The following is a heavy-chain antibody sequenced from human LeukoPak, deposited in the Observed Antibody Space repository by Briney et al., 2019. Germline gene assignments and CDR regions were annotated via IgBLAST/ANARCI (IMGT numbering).Heavy chain of an antibody. CDR3: AGHKYYYDSSGYFLYY. CDR1: GGSISSYY. CDR2: IYTSGST. D-gene: IGHD3-22*01. V-gene: IGHV4-4*07. J-gene: IGHJ4*02. Sequence: SETLSLTCTVSGGSISSYYWSWIRQPAGKGLEWIGRIYTSGSTNYDPSLKSRVTMSVDTSKNQFSLKLSSVTAADTAVYYCAGHKYYYDSSGYFLYYWGQGTLVTVSS.